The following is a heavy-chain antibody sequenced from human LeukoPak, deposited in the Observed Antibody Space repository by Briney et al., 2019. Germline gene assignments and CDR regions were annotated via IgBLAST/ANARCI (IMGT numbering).Heavy chain of an antibody. V-gene: IGHV4-59*01. J-gene: IGHJ4*02. D-gene: IGHD1-26*01. CDR3: ARALSGSVDY. CDR2: IYYSGST. Sequence: PSETLSLTCTVSGGSISSYYWSWIRQPPGKGLEWIGYIYYSGSTNYNPSLKSRVTISVGTSKNQFSLKLSSVTAADTAVYYCARALSGSVDYWGQGTLVTVSS. CDR1: GGSISSYY.